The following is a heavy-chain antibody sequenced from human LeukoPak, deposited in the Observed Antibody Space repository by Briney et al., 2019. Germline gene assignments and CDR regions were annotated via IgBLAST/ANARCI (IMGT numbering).Heavy chain of an antibody. Sequence: SETLSLTCAVSGGSISSGGYSWSWIRQPPGKGLEWIGYIYHSGSTYYNPSLKSRVTISVDRSKNQFSLKLSSVTAADTAVYYCASLTGYSSGCFYDWGQGTLVTVSS. J-gene: IGHJ4*02. D-gene: IGHD6-19*01. V-gene: IGHV4-30-2*01. CDR3: ASLTGYSSGCFYD. CDR1: GGSISSGGYS. CDR2: IYHSGST.